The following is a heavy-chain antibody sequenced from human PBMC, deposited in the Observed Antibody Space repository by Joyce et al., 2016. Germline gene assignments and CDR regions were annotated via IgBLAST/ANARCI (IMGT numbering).Heavy chain of an antibody. J-gene: IGHJ4*02. CDR1: GYTFTSYG. D-gene: IGHD3-16*02. Sequence: QVQLVQSGAEVKKPGASVKVSCKASGYTFTSYGISWVRQAPGQGLEWMGWISEYNGNTNSAQNLQGRVTMTTDTSTSTAYMELRSLRSDDTAVYYCARQFYDSVWGSYRYLDYWGQGTLVTVSS. V-gene: IGHV1-18*01. CDR3: ARQFYDSVWGSYRYLDY. CDR2: ISEYNGNT.